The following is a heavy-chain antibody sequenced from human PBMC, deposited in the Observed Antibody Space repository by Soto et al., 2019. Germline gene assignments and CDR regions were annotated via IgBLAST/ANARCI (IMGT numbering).Heavy chain of an antibody. D-gene: IGHD1-26*01. CDR2: ISYDGSNK. V-gene: IGHV3-30-3*01. J-gene: IGHJ4*02. Sequence: PGGSLRLSCAASGFTFSSYAMHWVRQAPGRGLEWVAVISYDGSNKYYVESVKGRLTISRDNSKETLYLQMNSLRTEDTAVYYCARGLYSGTYPLERWGQGTLVTVSS. CDR1: GFTFSSYA. CDR3: ARGLYSGTYPLER.